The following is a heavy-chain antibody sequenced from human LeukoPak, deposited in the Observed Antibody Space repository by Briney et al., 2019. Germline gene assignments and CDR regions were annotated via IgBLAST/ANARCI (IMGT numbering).Heavy chain of an antibody. CDR2: IYHSGST. CDR1: GGSISGNS. Sequence: SETLSLTCTVSGGSISGNSWSWVRQTPGKGLEWIAYIYHSGSTNHNPSLKSRVTISVDTSKNQISLKMISVSAADTAVYYCARRAGYNSPFDHWGQGILVTVSS. V-gene: IGHV4-59*08. CDR3: ARRAGYNSPFDH. D-gene: IGHD5-24*01. J-gene: IGHJ4*02.